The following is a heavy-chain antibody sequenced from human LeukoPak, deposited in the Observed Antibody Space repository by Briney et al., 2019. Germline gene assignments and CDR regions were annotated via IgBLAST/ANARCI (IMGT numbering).Heavy chain of an antibody. V-gene: IGHV4-59*12. D-gene: IGHD6-19*01. J-gene: IGHJ5*02. CDR3: AREGQSFDP. CDR2: IYYSGST. CDR1: GGSISSYY. Sequence: SETLSLTCTVSGGSISSYYWSWIRQPPGEGLEWIGYIYYSGSTNYNPSLKSRVTMSVDTSKNQFSLKLSSVTAADTAVYYCAREGQSFDPWGQGTLVTVSS.